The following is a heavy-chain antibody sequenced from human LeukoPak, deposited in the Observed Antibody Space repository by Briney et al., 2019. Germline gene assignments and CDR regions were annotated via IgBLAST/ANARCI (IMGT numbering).Heavy chain of an antibody. CDR2: IYHSGST. D-gene: IGHD4-17*01. CDR3: ARGGDGDYLFDY. Sequence: ASETLSLTCAVSGGSISRGGYSWNWIRQPPGKGLEWIGYIYHSGSTYYNPSLKSRVTISVDRSKNQFSLKLSSVTAADTAVYYCARGGDGDYLFDYWGQGTLVTVSS. CDR1: GGSISRGGYS. V-gene: IGHV4-30-2*01. J-gene: IGHJ4*02.